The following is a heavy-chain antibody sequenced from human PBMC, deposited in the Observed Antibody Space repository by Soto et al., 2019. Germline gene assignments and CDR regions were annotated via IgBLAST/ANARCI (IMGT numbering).Heavy chain of an antibody. CDR2: IYYSGST. CDR1: GGSISGYY. V-gene: IGHV4-59*08. J-gene: IGHJ4*02. D-gene: IGHD3-10*01. Sequence: SETLSLTCTVSGGSISGYYWSWIRQPPGKGLEWIGYIYYSGSTNYNPSLKSRVTISVDTSKNQFSLKLSSVTAADTAVYYCARVGTRALYYIDFWGQGPLGTGSS. CDR3: ARVGTRALYYIDF.